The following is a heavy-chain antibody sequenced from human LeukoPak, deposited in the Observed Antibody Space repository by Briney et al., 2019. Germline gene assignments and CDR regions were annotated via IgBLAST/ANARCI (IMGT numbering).Heavy chain of an antibody. V-gene: IGHV4-59*01. CDR1: GVSISIYY. Sequence: SETLSLTCTVSGVSISIYYWSWIRQPPGKGLEWIGYIYNSGSTSYNPSLKSRATISADTSKNQFSLKLSSVTAADTAVYYCVRDRELNYWGQGALVTVSS. CDR2: IYNSGST. D-gene: IGHD1-7*01. CDR3: VRDRELNY. J-gene: IGHJ4*02.